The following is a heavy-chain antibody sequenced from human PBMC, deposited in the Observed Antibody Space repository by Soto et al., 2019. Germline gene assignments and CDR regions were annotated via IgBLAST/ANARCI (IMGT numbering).Heavy chain of an antibody. V-gene: IGHV1-69*01. CDR3: ARDGGRHSGGIDY. Sequence: QVQLVQSGAEVKKPGSSLKVSCKASGGTFNSYSINWVRQAPGQGLEWMGEIIPIFGTANYAQKFQGRVTITADESTSTAYMELSSLRSEDTAVYYCARDGGRHSGGIDYWGQGTLVTVSS. D-gene: IGHD1-26*01. CDR2: IIPIFGTA. J-gene: IGHJ4*02. CDR1: GGTFNSYS.